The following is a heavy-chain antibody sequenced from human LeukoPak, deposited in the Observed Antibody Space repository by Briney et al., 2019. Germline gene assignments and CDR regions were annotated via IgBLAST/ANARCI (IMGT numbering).Heavy chain of an antibody. J-gene: IGHJ4*02. V-gene: IGHV3-48*01. CDR1: GFILSSYG. D-gene: IGHD1-26*01. CDR3: ARDDSGSYPNYFEN. Sequence: GGSLRLSCVASGFILSSYGMNWVRQAPGKGLEWVSYISSTSSFIYYADSVKGRFTISRDNAKKSLYLQMNGLRAEDTAVFYCARDDSGSYPNYFENWGQGTLVTVSS. CDR2: ISSTSSFI.